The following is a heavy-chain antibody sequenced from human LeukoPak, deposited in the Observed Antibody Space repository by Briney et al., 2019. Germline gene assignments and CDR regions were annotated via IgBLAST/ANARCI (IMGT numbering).Heavy chain of an antibody. J-gene: IGHJ6*03. V-gene: IGHV3-48*03. Sequence: GGSLRLSCAASGFTFSSYEMNWVRQAPGKGLEWVSYISSSGSTIYYADSVKGRFTISRDNTKNALYLQMNSLRAEDTAVYYCARVPSGYTLGYGYYYYYMDVWGKGTTVTVSS. CDR1: GFTFSSYE. CDR3: ARVPSGYTLGYGYYYYYMDV. D-gene: IGHD5-18*01. CDR2: ISSSGSTI.